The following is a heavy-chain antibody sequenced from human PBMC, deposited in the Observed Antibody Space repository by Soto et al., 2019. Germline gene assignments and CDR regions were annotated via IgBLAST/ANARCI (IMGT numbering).Heavy chain of an antibody. V-gene: IGHV4-31*03. J-gene: IGHJ3*02. CDR3: ATLEVEMATPDAFDI. CDR2: IYYSGST. CDR1: GGSISSGGYY. D-gene: IGHD5-12*01. Sequence: SETLSLTCTVSGGSISSGGYYWSWIRQHPGKGLEWIGYIYYSGSTYYNQSLKSRVTISVDTSKNQFSLKLSSVTAADTAVYYCATLEVEMATPDAFDIWGQGTMVTVSS.